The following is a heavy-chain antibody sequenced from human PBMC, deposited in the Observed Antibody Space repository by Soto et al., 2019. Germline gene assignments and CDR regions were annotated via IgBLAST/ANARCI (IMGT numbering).Heavy chain of an antibody. CDR2: VSGNGAVT. CDR1: GFTFGNYA. D-gene: IGHD2-2*01. J-gene: IGHJ4*02. CDR3: AKVPASLKTFDY. Sequence: EVQLLDSGGGLAQPGGSLRLSCAASGFTFGNYAMNWVRQAPGKGLEWVSTVSGNGAVTYYADSVKGRFTISRDNSRSTLYLQMNNLRAEDTAIYFCAKVPASLKTFDYWGQGTLVTVSS. V-gene: IGHV3-23*01.